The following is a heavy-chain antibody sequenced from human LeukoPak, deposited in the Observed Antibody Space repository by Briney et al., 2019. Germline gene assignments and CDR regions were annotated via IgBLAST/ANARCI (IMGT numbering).Heavy chain of an antibody. Sequence: GGSRRLSGAASGFTFSSYSMNWVRQAPGKGLDWVSSISSSSSYIYYADSVKGRFTISRDNAKNSLYLQMNSLRAEDTAVYYCARGNSSYPTYYFDYWGQGTLVTVSS. D-gene: IGHD6-13*01. J-gene: IGHJ4*02. V-gene: IGHV3-21*01. CDR3: ARGNSSYPTYYFDY. CDR2: ISSSSSYI. CDR1: GFTFSSYS.